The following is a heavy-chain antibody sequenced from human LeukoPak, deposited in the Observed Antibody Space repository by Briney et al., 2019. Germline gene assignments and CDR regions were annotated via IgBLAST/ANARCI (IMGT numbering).Heavy chain of an antibody. J-gene: IGHJ4*02. CDR1: GFTFDDYA. CDR3: AKDRMESGYYNGFDH. D-gene: IGHD3-22*01. V-gene: IGHV3-9*01. Sequence: GRSLRLSCAASGFTFDDYAMHWVRQAPGKGLEWVSGISWNSGSIGYADSVKGRFTISRDNAKNSLYLQMNSLRAEDTALYYCAKDRMESGYYNGFDHWGQGTLVTVSS. CDR2: ISWNSGSI.